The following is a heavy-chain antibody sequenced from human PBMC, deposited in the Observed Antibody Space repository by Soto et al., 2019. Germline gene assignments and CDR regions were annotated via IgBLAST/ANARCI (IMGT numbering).Heavy chain of an antibody. J-gene: IGHJ6*02. CDR2: IYYSGST. D-gene: IGHD3-3*01. V-gene: IGHV4-31*03. CDR3: ATTRDFWSGYSAYYYYGMDV. CDR1: GGSISSGGYY. Sequence: SETLSLTCTVSGGSISSGGYYWSWIRQHPGKGLEWIGYIYYSGSTYYNPSLKSRVTISVDTSKNQFSLKLSSVTAADTAVYYCATTRDFWSGYSAYYYYGMDVWGQGTTVTVSS.